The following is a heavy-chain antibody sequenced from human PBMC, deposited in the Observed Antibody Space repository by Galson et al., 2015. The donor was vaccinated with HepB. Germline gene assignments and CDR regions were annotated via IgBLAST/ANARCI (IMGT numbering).Heavy chain of an antibody. Sequence: SVKVSCKASEYTFSSYDINWVRQATGQGLEWMGWMNPNSGNTGYAQKFQGRVTMTRNTSISTAYMELSSLRSEDTAVYYCARASSGGYGDYGDGLDYWGQGTLVTVSS. V-gene: IGHV1-8*01. J-gene: IGHJ4*02. CDR3: ARASSGGYGDYGDGLDY. D-gene: IGHD4-17*01. CDR1: EYTFSSYD. CDR2: MNPNSGNT.